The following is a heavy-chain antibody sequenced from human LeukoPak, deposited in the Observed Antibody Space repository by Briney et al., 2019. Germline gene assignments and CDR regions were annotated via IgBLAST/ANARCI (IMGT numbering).Heavy chain of an antibody. J-gene: IGHJ4*02. D-gene: IGHD1-26*01. Sequence: GGSLRLSCAASGFTFTNSWMAWVRQAPGEGLEWVAKIKQDGSTKHYADSMKGRFTISRDNPKNSLYLQMNSLRADDTAVYYCARDTDGSLDFWGQGSLVTVAS. CDR1: GFTFTNSW. CDR3: ARDTDGSLDF. CDR2: IKQDGSTK. V-gene: IGHV3-7*01.